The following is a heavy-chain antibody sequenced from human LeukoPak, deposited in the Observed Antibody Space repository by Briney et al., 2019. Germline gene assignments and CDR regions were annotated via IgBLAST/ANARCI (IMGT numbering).Heavy chain of an antibody. Sequence: ASVKVSCKASGYTFTSYDINWVRQAPGQGLEWMGWVSVHTGNTYYAQKFQARVTMTTDTSTTTAYMELRSLRSDDTAVYYCAKDRGWQYADYETVAIEHWGQGNLVTLSS. CDR1: GYTFTSYD. CDR3: AKDRGWQYADYETVAIEH. J-gene: IGHJ4*02. V-gene: IGHV1-18*01. D-gene: IGHD4-17*01. CDR2: VSVHTGNT.